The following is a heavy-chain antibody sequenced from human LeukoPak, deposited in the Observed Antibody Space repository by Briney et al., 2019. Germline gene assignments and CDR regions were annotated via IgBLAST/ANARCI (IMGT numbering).Heavy chain of an antibody. Sequence: GGSLRLSCAASGFTFSSYAMHWVRQAPGKGLEWVAVISYDGSNKYYADSVKGRFTISRDNSKNTLYLQMNSLRAEDTAVYYCAREVVVGATDYYYYYMDVWGKGTTVTVSS. D-gene: IGHD1-26*01. J-gene: IGHJ6*03. CDR1: GFTFSSYA. V-gene: IGHV3-30-3*01. CDR2: ISYDGSNK. CDR3: AREVVVGATDYYYYYMDV.